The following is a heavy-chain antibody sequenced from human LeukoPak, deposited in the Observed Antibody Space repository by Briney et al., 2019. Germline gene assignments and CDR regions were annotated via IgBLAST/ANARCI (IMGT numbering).Heavy chain of an antibody. D-gene: IGHD3-22*01. CDR2: ISVRSNYI. J-gene: IGHJ4*02. CDR1: GYTFSSYR. V-gene: IGHV3-21*01. Sequence: GGSLRLSCVASGYTFSSYRINWIRHATGEGLEWVSSISVRSNYIYYADSVRGRFSISRDDARDSLYLQMNSLRAQDTAVYFCVRLRRNSDTSGFYYYYDFWGQGTLVTVSS. CDR3: VRLRRNSDTSGFYYYYDF.